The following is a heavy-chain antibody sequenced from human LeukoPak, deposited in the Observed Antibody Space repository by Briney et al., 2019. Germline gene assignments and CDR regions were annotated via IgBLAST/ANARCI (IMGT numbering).Heavy chain of an antibody. D-gene: IGHD1-26*01. J-gene: IGHJ4*02. V-gene: IGHV3-7*03. Sequence: PGGSLRLSCAASGFTFSSYWMSWVRQAPGKGLEWVANIKQDGSEKYYVDSVKGRFTISRDNAKNSLYLQMNSLGAEDTAVYYCARDLAISGSYYHFEDYWGQGTLVTVSS. CDR2: IKQDGSEK. CDR1: GFTFSSYW. CDR3: ARDLAISGSYYHFEDY.